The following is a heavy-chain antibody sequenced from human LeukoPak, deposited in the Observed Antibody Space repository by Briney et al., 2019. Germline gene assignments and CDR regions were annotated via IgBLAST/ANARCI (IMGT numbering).Heavy chain of an antibody. CDR2: ISYTGNT. CDR1: GGSISSSSYY. V-gene: IGHV4-39*01. D-gene: IGHD2-15*01. J-gene: IGHJ4*02. CDR3: ARQADCSGGSCFYWEY. Sequence: SETLSLTCTVSGGSISSSSYYWGWIRQPPGKGLEWIGSISYTGNTYYKPSLKSRVTISVDTSTNQSSLNLTSVTAADTAVYYCARQADCSGGSCFYWEYWGQGTLVTVSS.